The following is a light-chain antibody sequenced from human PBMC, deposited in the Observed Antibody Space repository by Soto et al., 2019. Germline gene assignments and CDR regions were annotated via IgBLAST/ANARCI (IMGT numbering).Light chain of an antibody. Sequence: IVLTQSPATLSLSPGEIATLSWRASQSVIRYLAWYQQKPGQTPRLLIYDTSIRATGVPARFSGSRSGAEFTLTISSLQSEDFAVYYCQHYVTWPLTFGGGTKVDIK. CDR1: QSVIRY. V-gene: IGKV3-15*01. CDR3: QHYVTWPLT. J-gene: IGKJ4*01. CDR2: DTS.